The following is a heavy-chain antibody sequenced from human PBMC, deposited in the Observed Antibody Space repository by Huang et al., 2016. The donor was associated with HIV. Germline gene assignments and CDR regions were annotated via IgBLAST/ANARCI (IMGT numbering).Heavy chain of an antibody. CDR2: INHSGST. CDR1: GGSFRGYY. D-gene: IGHD6-13*01. V-gene: IGHV4-34*01. J-gene: IGHJ6*03. Sequence: QVQLQQWGAGLLKPSETLSLTCAVYGGSFRGYYWSWIRQPPGKGLEWIGEINHSGSTNYNPSLKSRVTISVDTSKNQFSLKLSSVTAADTAVYYCAGAAAGTSYYYYYMDVWGKGTTVTVSS. CDR3: AGAAAGTSYYYYYMDV.